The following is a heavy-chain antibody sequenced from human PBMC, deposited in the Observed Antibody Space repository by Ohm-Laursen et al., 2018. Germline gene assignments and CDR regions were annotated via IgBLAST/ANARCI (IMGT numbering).Heavy chain of an antibody. Sequence: SLRLSCAASGFTFSSYSMNWVRQAPGKGLEWVSYISSSSSTIYYADSVKGRFTISRDNAKNSLYLQMNSLRAEDTAVYYCARDGGNYYDSSGYPGVYWGQGTLVTVSS. CDR2: ISSSSSTI. J-gene: IGHJ4*02. CDR1: GFTFSSYS. CDR3: ARDGGNYYDSSGYPGVY. V-gene: IGHV3-48*01. D-gene: IGHD3-22*01.